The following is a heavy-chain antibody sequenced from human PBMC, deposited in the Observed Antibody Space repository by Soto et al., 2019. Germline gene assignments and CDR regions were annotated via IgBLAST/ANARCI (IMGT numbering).Heavy chain of an antibody. J-gene: IGHJ6*02. CDR2: ITSSSGHI. CDR3: VRERGLSSFYGMDV. V-gene: IGHV3-21*01. Sequence: LRPSCEASGFTLTTYTMNWVRQASGKGLEWVSSITSSSGHIYYADSVKGRFTISRDNARNSLYLQMNSLRAEDTAVYYCVRERGLSSFYGMDVWGQGTTVTVSS. CDR1: GFTLTTYT. D-gene: IGHD3-10*01.